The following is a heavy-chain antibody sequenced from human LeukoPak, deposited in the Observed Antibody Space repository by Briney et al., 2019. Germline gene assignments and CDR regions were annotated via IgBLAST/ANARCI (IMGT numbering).Heavy chain of an antibody. Sequence: GGSRRLSCAASGFTFSSYSMNWVRQAPGKGLEWVAFIRYDGSNKYYADSVKGRFTISRDNSKNTLYLQMNSLRAEDTAVYYCAKTAPLHYYYMDVWGKGTTVTISS. CDR1: GFTFSSYS. CDR2: IRYDGSNK. CDR3: AKTAPLHYYYMDV. V-gene: IGHV3-30*02. J-gene: IGHJ6*03.